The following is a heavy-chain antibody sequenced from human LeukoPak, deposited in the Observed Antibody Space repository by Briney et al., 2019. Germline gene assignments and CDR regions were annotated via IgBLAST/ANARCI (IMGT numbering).Heavy chain of an antibody. CDR1: GGSISSSSYY. D-gene: IGHD6-6*01. CDR2: IYYSGST. J-gene: IGHJ4*02. Sequence: PSETLSLTCTVSGGSISSSSYYWGWIRQPPGKGLEWIGSIYYSGSTYYNPSLKSRVTISVDTSKNQFSLKLSSVTAADTAVYYCARLSSSSLWGQGTLVTVSS. V-gene: IGHV4-39*01. CDR3: ARLSSSSL.